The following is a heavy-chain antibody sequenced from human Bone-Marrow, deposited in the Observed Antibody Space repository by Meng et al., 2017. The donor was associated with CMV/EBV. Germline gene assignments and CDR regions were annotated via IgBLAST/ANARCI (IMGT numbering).Heavy chain of an antibody. CDR2: IKSKTDGGTT. V-gene: IGHV3-15*01. Sequence: GGSLRLSCAASGFTFSNAWMSWVRQAPGKGLEWVGRIKSKTDGGTTDYAAPVKGRFTISRDDSKNTLYLQMNSLKTEDTAVDYCAREASSNSRGFDPWGQGTLVTGSS. CDR3: AREASSNSRGFDP. D-gene: IGHD4-11*01. J-gene: IGHJ5*02. CDR1: GFTFSNAW.